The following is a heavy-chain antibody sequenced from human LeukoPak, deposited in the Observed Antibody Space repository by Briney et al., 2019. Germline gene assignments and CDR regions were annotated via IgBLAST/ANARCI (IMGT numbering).Heavy chain of an antibody. CDR3: ARKGDIAVAGLVLDH. CDR2: INPSAGST. J-gene: IGHJ4*02. CDR1: GYTFTSYY. D-gene: IGHD6-19*01. V-gene: IGHV1-46*01. Sequence: VASVKVSCKASGYTFTSYYLHWVRQAPGQGLEWMGIINPSAGSTSYAQKFQGRVTMTRDTSTSTVYMELSSLRSEDTAVHYCARKGDIAVAGLVLDHWGQGTLVTVSS.